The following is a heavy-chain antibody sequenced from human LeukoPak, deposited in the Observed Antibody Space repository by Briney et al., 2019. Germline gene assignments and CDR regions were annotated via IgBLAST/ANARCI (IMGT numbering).Heavy chain of an antibody. V-gene: IGHV1-2*02. Sequence: GESLKISCKGSGYPFTDYYMHWVRQAPGQGLEWMGWINPNSGGTNYAQKFQGRVTMTRDTSITTAYMELSRLRSDDTAMYYCARAVQWDLLYWGQGTLVAVSS. J-gene: IGHJ4*02. CDR3: ARAVQWDLLY. CDR2: INPNSGGT. D-gene: IGHD1-26*01. CDR1: GYPFTDYY.